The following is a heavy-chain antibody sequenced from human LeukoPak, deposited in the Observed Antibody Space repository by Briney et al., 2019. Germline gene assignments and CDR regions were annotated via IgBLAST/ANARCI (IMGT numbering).Heavy chain of an antibody. CDR3: ARQHHGALGY. CDR2: INHSGST. Sequence: ASETLSLTCAVYGGSFSGYYRSWVRQPPGKGLEWSGEINHSGSTNYNPSLKSRVTISVDTAKHQFYLQLSCLPAADTAVYYCARQHHGALGYWGQGTLVTVSS. CDR1: GGSFSGYY. J-gene: IGHJ4*02. D-gene: IGHD3-16*01. V-gene: IGHV4-34*01.